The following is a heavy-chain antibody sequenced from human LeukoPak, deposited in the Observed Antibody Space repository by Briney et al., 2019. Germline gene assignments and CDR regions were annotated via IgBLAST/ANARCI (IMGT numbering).Heavy chain of an antibody. Sequence: PGGSLRLSCAASGFTFSSYSMNWVRQAPGKGLEWVSYISSSSSTIYYADSVKGRFTISRDNAKNSLYLQMNSLRAEDTAVYYCATLGYCSSTSCYTSDFDYWGQGTLVTVSS. J-gene: IGHJ4*02. V-gene: IGHV3-48*04. CDR2: ISSSSSTI. D-gene: IGHD2-2*02. CDR3: ATLGYCSSTSCYTSDFDY. CDR1: GFTFSSYS.